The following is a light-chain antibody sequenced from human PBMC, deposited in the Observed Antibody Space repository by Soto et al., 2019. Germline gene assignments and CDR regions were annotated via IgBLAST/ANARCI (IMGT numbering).Light chain of an antibody. CDR2: GAS. J-gene: IGKJ1*01. Sequence: EIVMTQSPATLSVSPGEGATLSCRATQSVSSNLAWYQQKPGQAPRLLIYGASTRATGIPARFSGSGSGTKLPLTISRVESEDLAVYYCQKYNPWPATFGQGTKVEIK. CDR3: QKYNPWPAT. V-gene: IGKV3-15*01. CDR1: QSVSSN.